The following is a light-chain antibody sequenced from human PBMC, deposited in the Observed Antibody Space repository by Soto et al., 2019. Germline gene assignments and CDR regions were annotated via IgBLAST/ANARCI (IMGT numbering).Light chain of an antibody. CDR2: DAS. Sequence: DIQMTQSPSTLSGSIGDRVTITCRASQTISSWLAWYQQKPGKAPKLLIYDASSLESGVPSRFSGSGSGTEFTLTISPLQPEDFATYYCQQSYNTPRTFGQGTKVDIK. V-gene: IGKV1-5*01. CDR3: QQSYNTPRT. CDR1: QTISSW. J-gene: IGKJ1*01.